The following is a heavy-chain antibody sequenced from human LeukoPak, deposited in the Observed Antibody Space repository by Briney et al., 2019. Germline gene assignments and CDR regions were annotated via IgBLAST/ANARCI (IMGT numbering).Heavy chain of an antibody. CDR1: GFTFSSYW. D-gene: IGHD3-22*01. CDR2: ITSDGSST. V-gene: IGHV3-74*01. J-gene: IGHJ3*02. CDR3: ARDLYDSSESAFDI. Sequence: TGGSLRLSCAASGFTFSSYWMHWVRQAPGKGLVWVSRITSDGSSTTYADSVKGRFTISRDNSKNTLYLQMNSLRAEDTAVYYCARDLYDSSESAFDIWGQGTMVTVSS.